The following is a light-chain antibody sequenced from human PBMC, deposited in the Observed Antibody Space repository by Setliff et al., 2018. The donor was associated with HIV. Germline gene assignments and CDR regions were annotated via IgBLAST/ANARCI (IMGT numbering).Light chain of an antibody. CDR2: AAS. CDR3: QQSYTTPRT. Sequence: DIQMAQSPSSLSASIGDGVTITCRASQNINSYLNWYQQKPGKAPNLLIYAASTLQSGVPSRFSGGGSGTDFTLTISSLQPEDFATYYCQQSYTTPRTFGPGTKVDIK. J-gene: IGKJ3*01. CDR1: QNINSY. V-gene: IGKV1-39*01.